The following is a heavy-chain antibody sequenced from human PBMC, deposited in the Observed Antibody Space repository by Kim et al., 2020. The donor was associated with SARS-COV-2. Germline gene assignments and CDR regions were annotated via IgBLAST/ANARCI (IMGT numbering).Heavy chain of an antibody. J-gene: IGHJ5*02. Sequence: SLKGRVTISVDTSKNQFSLKLSSVTAADTAVYYCARAYDYVWGSPITFDPWGQGTLVTVSS. CDR3: ARAYDYVWGSPITFDP. D-gene: IGHD3-16*01. V-gene: IGHV4-39*07.